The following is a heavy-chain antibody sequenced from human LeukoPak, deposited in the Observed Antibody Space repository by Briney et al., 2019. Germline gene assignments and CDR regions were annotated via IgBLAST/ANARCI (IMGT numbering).Heavy chain of an antibody. CDR1: GFTFSSYA. Sequence: GGSLRLSCAASGFTFSSYAMSWVRQAPGKGLEWVAVISYDGSNKYYADSVKGRFTISRDNSKNTLYLQMNSLRAEDTAVYYCARAGYYDSSGYYYSTVFDYWGQGTLVTVSS. J-gene: IGHJ4*02. D-gene: IGHD3-22*01. CDR2: ISYDGSNK. V-gene: IGHV3-30-3*01. CDR3: ARAGYYDSSGYYYSTVFDY.